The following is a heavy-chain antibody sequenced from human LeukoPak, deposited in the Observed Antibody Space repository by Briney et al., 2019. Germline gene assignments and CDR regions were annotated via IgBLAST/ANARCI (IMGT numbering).Heavy chain of an antibody. V-gene: IGHV3-23*01. Sequence: AGGSLRLSCAASGFTFSSYAMSWVRQAPGKGLKWVSTINDNGAGTYYADSVKGRFTISRDNSKNTLYLQMNSLRAEDTAVYYCASRPTNYDSSGYYPYYFDYWGQGTLVTVSS. CDR1: GFTFSSYA. J-gene: IGHJ4*02. CDR3: ASRPTNYDSSGYYPYYFDY. CDR2: INDNGAGT. D-gene: IGHD3-22*01.